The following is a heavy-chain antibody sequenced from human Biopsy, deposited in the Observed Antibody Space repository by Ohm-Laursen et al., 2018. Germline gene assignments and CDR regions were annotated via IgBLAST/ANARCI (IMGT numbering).Heavy chain of an antibody. J-gene: IGHJ5*02. CDR3: ARDYDTSGYYYVS. V-gene: IGHV4-39*01. CDR2: IFYRGST. D-gene: IGHD3-22*01. CDR1: GGSISNNNYY. Sequence: TLSLTCTVSGGSISNNNYYWGWIRQPPGKGLEWIGSIFYRGSTHYKPSLKSRVNISVDTYKNPFSLKLNSVTAADTAVYYCARDYDTSGYYYVSWGQGTLVTVSS.